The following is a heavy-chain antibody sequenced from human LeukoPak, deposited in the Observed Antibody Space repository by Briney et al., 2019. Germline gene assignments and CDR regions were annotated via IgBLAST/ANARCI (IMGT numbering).Heavy chain of an antibody. CDR2: ISYDGSNK. D-gene: IGHD3-10*01. V-gene: IGHV3-30*04. CDR3: ARSGLMIRGVIAY. Sequence: GGSLRLSCAAFGFTFSSYAMHGVRQAPGKGLEWVAVISYDGSNKYYADSVKGRFTISRDNSKNTLYLKMTRLRAEATPVYSCARSGLMIRGVIAYWGQGTLVTVSS. CDR1: GFTFSSYA. J-gene: IGHJ4*02.